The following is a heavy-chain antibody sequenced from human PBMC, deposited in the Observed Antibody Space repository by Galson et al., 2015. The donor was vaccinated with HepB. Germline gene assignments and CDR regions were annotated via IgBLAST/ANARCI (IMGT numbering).Heavy chain of an antibody. V-gene: IGHV1-69*13. CDR1: GGTFRSYA. Sequence: SVKVSCKASGGTFRSYAISWVRQAPGQGLEWMGGIIPIFGTANYAQKFQGRVTITADESASTAYMELSSLRSEDTAVYYCAREGLLVTGAYFDLWGRGTLVTVSS. J-gene: IGHJ2*01. CDR3: AREGLLVTGAYFDL. D-gene: IGHD2-21*02. CDR2: IIPIFGTA.